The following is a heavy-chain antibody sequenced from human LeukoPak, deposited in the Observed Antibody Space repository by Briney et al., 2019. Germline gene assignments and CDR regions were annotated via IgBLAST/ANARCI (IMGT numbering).Heavy chain of an antibody. CDR1: GFTVSSNY. CDR2: IYSGGST. D-gene: IGHD3-9*01. J-gene: IGHJ4*02. CDR3: AREDGTYYDILTGYYTGSFDY. V-gene: IGHV3-53*01. Sequence: GGSLRLSCAASGFTVSSNYMSWVRQAPGKGLEWVSVIYSGGSTYYADSVKGRFTISRDNSKNTLYLQMNSLRAEDTAVYYCAREDGTYYDILTGYYTGSFDYWGQGTLVTVSS.